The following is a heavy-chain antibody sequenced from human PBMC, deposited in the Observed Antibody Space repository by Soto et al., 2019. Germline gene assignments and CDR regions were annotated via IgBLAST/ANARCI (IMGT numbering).Heavy chain of an antibody. CDR1: GGSISSSSYY. D-gene: IGHD2-21*02. Sequence: PSETLSLTCTVSGGSISSSSYYWGWIRQPPGKGLEWIGSIYYSGSTYYNPSLKSRVTISVDTSKNQFSLKLSSVTAADAAVYYCARDLGGYCGVDCYPLYVWGQGTTVTVSS. CDR2: IYYSGST. V-gene: IGHV4-39*02. J-gene: IGHJ6*02. CDR3: ARDLGGYCGVDCYPLYV.